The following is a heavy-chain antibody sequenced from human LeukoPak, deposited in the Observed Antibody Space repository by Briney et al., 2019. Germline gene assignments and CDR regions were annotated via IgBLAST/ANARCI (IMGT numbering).Heavy chain of an antibody. CDR3: AREVERFFAGGSNRGDLGENENDY. D-gene: IGHD1-14*01. J-gene: IGHJ4*02. CDR1: GYTFTSYY. Sequence: GASVKVSCKASGYTFTSYYMHWVRQAPGQGLEWMGIINPSGGSTSYAQKFQGRVTMTRDTSTSTVYMELSSLRSEDTAVCYCAREVERFFAGGSNRGDLGENENDYWGQGTLVTVSS. V-gene: IGHV1-46*01. CDR2: INPSGGST.